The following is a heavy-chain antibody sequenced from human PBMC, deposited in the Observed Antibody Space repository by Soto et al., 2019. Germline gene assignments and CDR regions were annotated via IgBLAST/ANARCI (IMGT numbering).Heavy chain of an antibody. CDR2: LFDSGTT. J-gene: IGHJ4*02. D-gene: IGHD7-27*01. CDR1: GGSITSDYSC. V-gene: IGHV4-30-4*01. CDR3: ARGPSGHKVHY. Sequence: QVQLQESGPGLVKPSQTLSLTCTVSGGSITSDYSCWSWIRQPPGEGLEWIGHLFDSGTTYTNPSLRSQVAVSLDTSKNRFSLTLSSATAADTAVYYCARGPSGHKVHYWGQGALVTVSS.